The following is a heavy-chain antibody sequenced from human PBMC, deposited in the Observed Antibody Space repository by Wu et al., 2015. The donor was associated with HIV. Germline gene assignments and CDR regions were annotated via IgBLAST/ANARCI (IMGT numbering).Heavy chain of an antibody. CDR1: GYTFIDYF. CDR3: ARERVDYDSAGYRAHRGYYFDY. V-gene: IGHV1-46*01. Sequence: QAQLVQSGAEVKRPGASVKVSCKASGYTFIDYFIHWVRQAPGQGPEWLGVINPRTDSTTYAQSFEARLTIARDTSKNTIYMQLSGLKSDDTAKYFCARERVDYDSAGYRAHRGYYFDYWGQGTLVIVSS. J-gene: IGHJ4*02. CDR2: INPRTDST. D-gene: IGHD3-22*01.